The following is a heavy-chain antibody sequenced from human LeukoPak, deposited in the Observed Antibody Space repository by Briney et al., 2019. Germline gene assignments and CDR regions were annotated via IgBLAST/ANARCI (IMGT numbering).Heavy chain of an antibody. V-gene: IGHV3-7*01. CDR2: IKQDGTEK. J-gene: IGHJ4*02. CDR1: GFTFTTYW. Sequence: PGGSLRLSCAASGFTFTTYWMSWVRQRPGKGLEGVANIKQDGTEKYYVDSVKGRFTISRDNAKNSLYLQMNSLRVEDTAIYYCAKVAHYYYGSESYYFFEHWGQGTPVTASS. D-gene: IGHD3-10*01. CDR3: AKVAHYYYGSESYYFFEH.